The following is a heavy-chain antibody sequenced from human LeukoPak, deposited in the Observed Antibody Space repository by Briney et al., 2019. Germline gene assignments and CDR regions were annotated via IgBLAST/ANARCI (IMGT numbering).Heavy chain of an antibody. V-gene: IGHV3-48*03. CDR3: ARVGTMVRGVIRVGYMDV. D-gene: IGHD3-10*01. J-gene: IGHJ6*03. CDR2: ISSSGSTI. CDR1: GFTFSSYE. Sequence: HPGGSLRLSCAASGFTFSSYEMNWVRQAPGKGLEWVSYISSSGSTIYYADSVKGRFTVSRDNAKNSLYLQMNSLRAEDTAVYYCARVGTMVRGVIRVGYMDVWGKGTTVTISS.